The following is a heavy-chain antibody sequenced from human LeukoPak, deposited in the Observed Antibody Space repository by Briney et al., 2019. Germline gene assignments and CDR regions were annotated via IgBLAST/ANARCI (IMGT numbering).Heavy chain of an antibody. CDR2: ISNSTDI. D-gene: IGHD1-26*01. V-gene: IGHV3-11*05. J-gene: IGHJ4*02. Sequence: GGSLRLSCAASGFTFRDFYMSWIRQAPGKGLEWVSYISNSTDIKYADSVKGRFTISRDNAKNSLFLQMNSLRAEDTAVYYCARGGATSDYWGQGTLVTVSS. CDR1: GFTFRDFY. CDR3: ARGGATSDY.